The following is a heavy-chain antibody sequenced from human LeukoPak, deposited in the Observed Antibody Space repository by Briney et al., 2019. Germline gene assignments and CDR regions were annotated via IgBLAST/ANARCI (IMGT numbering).Heavy chain of an antibody. CDR3: ATSTVMNEYCFAY. V-gene: IGHV4-59*01. Sequence: SETLSLTCTVSGGSIRSDYWSWIRQPPGKGLEWIGYINYSGTTNYNPSLRSRVTISVDASKNQFSLKLSSVTAADTAVYYCATSTVMNEYCFAYWAQGTLVTVSS. CDR2: INYSGTT. J-gene: IGHJ4*02. D-gene: IGHD4-17*01. CDR1: GGSIRSDY.